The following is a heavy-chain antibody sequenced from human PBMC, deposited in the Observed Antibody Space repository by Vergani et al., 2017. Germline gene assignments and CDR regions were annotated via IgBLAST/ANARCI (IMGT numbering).Heavy chain of an antibody. CDR3: AKDGRVVVVAATHIDY. V-gene: IGHV3-30*18. D-gene: IGHD2-15*01. Sequence: QVQLVESGGGVVQPGRSLRLSCAASGFTFSSYGMHWVRQAPGKGLEWVAVISYDGSNKYYADSVKGRSTISRDNSKNTLYLQMNSLRAEDTAVYYCAKDGRVVVVAATHIDYWGQGTLVTVSS. CDR2: ISYDGSNK. CDR1: GFTFSSYG. J-gene: IGHJ4*02.